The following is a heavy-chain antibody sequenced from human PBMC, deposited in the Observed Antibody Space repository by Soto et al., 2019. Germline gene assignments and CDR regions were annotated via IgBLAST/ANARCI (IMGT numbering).Heavy chain of an antibody. J-gene: IGHJ6*03. Sequence: QVQLQESGPGLVKPSETLSLTCTVSGGSISSYYWSWIRQPPGKGLEWIGCIYYSGSTNYNPSLKSRVTISVDTSKYQFSLKLSSVTAADTAVYYCARDHPAMVRGVNPYYYYMDVWGKGTTVTVSS. CDR3: ARDHPAMVRGVNPYYYYMDV. D-gene: IGHD3-10*01. CDR2: IYYSGST. CDR1: GGSISSYY. V-gene: IGHV4-59*01.